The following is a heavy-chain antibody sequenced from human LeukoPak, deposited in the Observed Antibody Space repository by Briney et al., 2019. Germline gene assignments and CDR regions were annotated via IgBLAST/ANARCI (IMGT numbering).Heavy chain of an antibody. CDR2: IWYDGSNK. Sequence: PGRSLRLSCAASGFTFSSYGMHWVRQAPGKGLEWVAVIWYDGSNKYYADSVKGRFTISRDNSKNTLYLQMNSLRAEDTAVYYCVRGHRSSSYYYYYGMDVWGQGTTVTVSS. J-gene: IGHJ6*02. D-gene: IGHD6-13*01. V-gene: IGHV3-33*01. CDR1: GFTFSSYG. CDR3: VRGHRSSSYYYYYGMDV.